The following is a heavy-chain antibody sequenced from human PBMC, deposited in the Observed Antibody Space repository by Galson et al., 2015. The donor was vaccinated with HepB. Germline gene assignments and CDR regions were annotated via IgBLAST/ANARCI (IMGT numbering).Heavy chain of an antibody. CDR1: GFTFSSYG. CDR3: AREGSPYYYDSSGYLDAFDI. J-gene: IGHJ3*02. V-gene: IGHV3-33*01. CDR2: IWYDGSNK. Sequence: SLRLSCAASGFTFSSYGMHWVRQAPGKGLEWVAVIWYDGSNKYYADSVKGRFTISRDNSKNTLYLQMNSLRAEDTAVYYCAREGSPYYYDSSGYLDAFDIWGQGTMVTVSS. D-gene: IGHD3-22*01.